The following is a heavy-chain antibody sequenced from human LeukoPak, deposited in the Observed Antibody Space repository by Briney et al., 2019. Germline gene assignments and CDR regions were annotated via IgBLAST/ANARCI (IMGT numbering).Heavy chain of an antibody. CDR2: IIPIFGTA. CDR1: GGTFSSYA. J-gene: IGHJ4*02. Sequence: ASVKVSCKASGGTFSSYAISWVRQAPGQGLEWMGGIIPIFGTANYAQKFQGRVTITADESTSTAYMELSSLRSEDTAVCYCAYANYYDSSGTFDYWGQGTLVTVSS. V-gene: IGHV1-69*13. D-gene: IGHD3-22*01. CDR3: AYANYYDSSGTFDY.